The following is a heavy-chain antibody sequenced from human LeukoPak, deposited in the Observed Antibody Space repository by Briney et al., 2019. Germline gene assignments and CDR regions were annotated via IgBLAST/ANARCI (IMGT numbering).Heavy chain of an antibody. CDR1: GFTFSSYG. CDR2: INHSGST. CDR3: ARTKSIRFRRYYMDV. D-gene: IGHD3-10*01. V-gene: IGHV4-34*01. J-gene: IGHJ6*03. Sequence: EPGGSLRLSCAASGFTFSSYGMSWVRQAPGKGLEWIGEINHSGSTNYNPSLKSRVTISVDTSKNQFSLKLSSVTAADTAVYYCARTKSIRFRRYYMDVWGKGTTVTISS.